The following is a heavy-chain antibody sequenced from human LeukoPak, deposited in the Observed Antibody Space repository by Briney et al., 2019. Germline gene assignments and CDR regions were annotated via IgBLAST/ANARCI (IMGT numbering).Heavy chain of an antibody. CDR3: AKGKPRIAASRFQYFDY. Sequence: GGSLRLSCAASGFTFSSYAMSWVRQAPGKGLEWVSAISGSGGSTYCADSVKGRFTISRDNSKNTLYLQMNSLRAEDTAVYYCAKGKPRIAASRFQYFDYWGQGTLVTVSS. D-gene: IGHD6-13*01. CDR2: ISGSGGST. CDR1: GFTFSSYA. J-gene: IGHJ4*02. V-gene: IGHV3-23*01.